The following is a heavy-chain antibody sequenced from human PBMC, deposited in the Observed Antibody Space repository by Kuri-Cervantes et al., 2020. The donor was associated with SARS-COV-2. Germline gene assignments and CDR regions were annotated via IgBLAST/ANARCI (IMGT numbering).Heavy chain of an antibody. CDR2: IYTSGST. J-gene: IGHJ4*02. D-gene: IGHD6-19*01. CDR1: GGSISSYY. V-gene: IGHV4-4*07. CDR3: ARDGGGYIAVAGTLDY. Sequence: SETLSLTCTVSGGSISSYYWSWIRQPAGKGLEWIGRIYTSGSTNYNPSLKSRVTMSVDTSKNQFSLKLSSVTAADTAVYYCARDGGGYIAVAGTLDYWGQGTLVTVSS.